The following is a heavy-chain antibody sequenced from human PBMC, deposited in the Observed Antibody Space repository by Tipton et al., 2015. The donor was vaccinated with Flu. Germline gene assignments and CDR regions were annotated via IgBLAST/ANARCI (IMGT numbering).Heavy chain of an antibody. D-gene: IGHD2/OR15-2a*01. V-gene: IGHV4-39*01. CDR1: GGSISSSSYY. CDR2: MYYSGST. CDR3: ARRSTTEAPHYFDY. J-gene: IGHJ4*02. Sequence: TLSLTCTVSGGSISSSSYYWGWIRQPPGKGLEWIGSMYYSGSTDYNPSLKSRVTISVDTSKNQFSLRLSSVTAADTAVYYCARRSTTEAPHYFDYWGQGILVTVSS.